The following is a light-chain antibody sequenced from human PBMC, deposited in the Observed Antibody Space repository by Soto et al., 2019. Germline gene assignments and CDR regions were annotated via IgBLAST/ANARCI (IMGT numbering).Light chain of an antibody. Sequence: SYELTQPPSVSVAPGQTARITCGGNNIGSKSVHWYHQKPGQAPVLVVYNDRARPSGSPERFSGSNSGGTAALTISRVGAGDEATYYCQVWDTTTDHVVFGGGTK. CDR3: QVWDTTTDHVV. CDR1: NIGSKS. V-gene: IGLV3-21*02. CDR2: NDR. J-gene: IGLJ2*01.